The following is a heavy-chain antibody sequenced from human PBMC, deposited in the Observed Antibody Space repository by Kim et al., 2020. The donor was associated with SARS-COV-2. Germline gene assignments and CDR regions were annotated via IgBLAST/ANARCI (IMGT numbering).Heavy chain of an antibody. D-gene: IGHD2-15*01. CDR1: GGSFSGYY. J-gene: IGHJ4*02. CDR2: INHSGST. Sequence: SETLSLTCAVYGGSFSGYYWSWIRQPPGKGLEWIGEINHSGSTNYNPSLKSRVTISVDTSKNQFSLKLSSVTAADTAVYYCARGLGYCSGGSFRRGCYYFDYWGQGTLVTVSS. V-gene: IGHV4-34*01. CDR3: ARGLGYCSGGSFRRGCYYFDY.